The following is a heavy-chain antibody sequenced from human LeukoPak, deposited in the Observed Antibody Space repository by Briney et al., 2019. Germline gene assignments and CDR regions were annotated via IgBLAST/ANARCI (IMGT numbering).Heavy chain of an antibody. CDR1: GFTLSGYG. CDR2: ISSSTRII. Sequence: GGSLRLSCAASGFTLSGYGMNWVRQAPGKGLEWVSHISSSTRIIYYADSVKGRLTISRDNSKNTLYLQMGSLRAEDMAVYYCARSLWFGELSFDYWGQGTLVTVSS. J-gene: IGHJ4*02. V-gene: IGHV3-48*01. CDR3: ARSLWFGELSFDY. D-gene: IGHD3-10*01.